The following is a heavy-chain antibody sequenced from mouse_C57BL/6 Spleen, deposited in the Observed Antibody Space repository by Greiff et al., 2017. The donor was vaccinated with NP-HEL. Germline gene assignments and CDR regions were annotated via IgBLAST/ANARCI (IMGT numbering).Heavy chain of an antibody. J-gene: IGHJ4*01. CDR2: IWSGGST. CDR1: GFSLTSYG. V-gene: IGHV2-2*01. D-gene: IGHD1-1*01. Sequence: VQLQQSGPGLVQPSQSLSITCTVSGFSLTSYGVHWVRQSPGKGLEWLGVIWSGGSTDYNAAFISRLSISKDNSKSQVFFKMNSLQADDTAIYYCARNGITTVVEGDYYAMDYWGQGTSVTVSS. CDR3: ARNGITTVVEGDYYAMDY.